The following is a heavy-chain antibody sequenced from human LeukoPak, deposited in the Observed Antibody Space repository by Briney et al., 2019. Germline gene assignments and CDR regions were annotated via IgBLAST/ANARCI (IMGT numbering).Heavy chain of an antibody. CDR1: GGTFSTYG. V-gene: IGHV1-69*05. J-gene: IGHJ4*02. CDR2: IIPIFGAA. Sequence: SVKVSCKASGGTFSTYGVNWVRQAPGQGLEWMGGIIPIFGAANYAQKFQGRATLTTDESTNTAYMELSSLRSEDTAVFYCAVEMTTKTGIFFDFWGQGTLVTVSS. D-gene: IGHD5-24*01. CDR3: AVEMTTKTGIFFDF.